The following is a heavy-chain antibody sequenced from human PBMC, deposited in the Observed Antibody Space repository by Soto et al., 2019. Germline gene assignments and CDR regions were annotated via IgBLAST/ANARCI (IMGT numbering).Heavy chain of an antibody. J-gene: IGHJ4*02. Sequence: QVQLQESVPGLVKPSQTLSLTCTVSGDSISSLGYYWSWIRQHPGKGLEWIGYIYYNGNTYYNPSLQSRVTISADTSRNQFSLKLSSVTAADTAVYYWARAPSSHYFDYWGQGTLVTVSS. CDR3: ARAPSSHYFDY. CDR2: IYYNGNT. D-gene: IGHD6-6*01. CDR1: GDSISSLGYY. V-gene: IGHV4-31*03.